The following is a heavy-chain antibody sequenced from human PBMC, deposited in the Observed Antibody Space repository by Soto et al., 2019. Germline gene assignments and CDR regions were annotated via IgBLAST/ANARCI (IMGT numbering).Heavy chain of an antibody. Sequence: EVQLVESGGGLVQPGGSLRLSCAASGFTFSDHYMDWVRQAPGKGLEWVGRIRNKRYDYTPVYAASVKGRFTISRDESQSSVFLQINSPRTADTAVYYCATSRPTNTWSGFDYWGQGTLVSVSS. CDR3: ATSRPTNTWSGFDY. D-gene: IGHD2-2*01. CDR1: GFTFSDHY. V-gene: IGHV3-72*01. CDR2: IRNKRYDYTP. J-gene: IGHJ4*02.